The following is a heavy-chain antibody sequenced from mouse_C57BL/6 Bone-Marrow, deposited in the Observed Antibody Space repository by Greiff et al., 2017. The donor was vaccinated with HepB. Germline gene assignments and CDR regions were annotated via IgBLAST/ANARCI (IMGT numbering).Heavy chain of an antibody. CDR2: ISDGGSYT. Sequence: EVKLVESGGGLVKPGGSLKLSCAASGFTFSSYAMSWVRQTPEKRLEWVATISDGGSYTYYPDNVKGRFTISRDNAKNNLYLQMSHLKSEDTAMYYCASAPYGAMDYWGQGTSVTVSS. D-gene: IGHD1-1*02. J-gene: IGHJ4*01. CDR1: GFTFSSYA. CDR3: ASAPYGAMDY. V-gene: IGHV5-4*03.